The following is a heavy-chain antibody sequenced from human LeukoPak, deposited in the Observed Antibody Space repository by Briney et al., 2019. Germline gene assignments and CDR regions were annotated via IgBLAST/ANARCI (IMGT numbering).Heavy chain of an antibody. Sequence: PGGSLRLSCAASGFTFSSYAMSWVRQAPGKGLEWVSAISGSGGSTYYADSVKGRFTISRDNSKNTLYLQMNSLRAEDTAVYYCAKWPRIGIQLWPPAGYYGMDVWGQGTTVTVSS. J-gene: IGHJ6*02. V-gene: IGHV3-23*01. D-gene: IGHD5-18*01. CDR2: ISGSGGST. CDR3: AKWPRIGIQLWPPAGYYGMDV. CDR1: GFTFSSYA.